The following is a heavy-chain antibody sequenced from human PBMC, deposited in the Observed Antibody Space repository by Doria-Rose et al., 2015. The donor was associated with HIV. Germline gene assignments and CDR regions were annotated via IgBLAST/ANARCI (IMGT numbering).Heavy chain of an antibody. CDR2: VNHVGYT. V-gene: IGHV4-34*01. CDR1: GYF. CDR3: ARASGTVAGFDL. D-gene: IGHD6-19*01. J-gene: IGHJ4*02. Sequence: GYFWGWFRQPPGKGLQWIGEVNHVGYTDYNPSLKSRVVVSIDTSKNHLSLRLTSLAAADTAVYFCARASGTVAGFDLWGQGTLVTVSS.